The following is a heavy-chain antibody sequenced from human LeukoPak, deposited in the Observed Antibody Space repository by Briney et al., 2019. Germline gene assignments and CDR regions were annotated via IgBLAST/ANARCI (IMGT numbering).Heavy chain of an antibody. J-gene: IGHJ4*02. D-gene: IGHD6-19*01. CDR3: ARDLGSSGWYPYFDY. Sequence: ASVKVSCMSSGYTFTGYYMHWVRQAPGQGLAWMGWINPNSGGTNYAQKFQGRVTMTRDTSISTAYMELSRLRSDDTAVYYCARDLGSSGWYPYFDYWGQGTLVTVSS. CDR1: GYTFTGYY. V-gene: IGHV1-2*02. CDR2: INPNSGGT.